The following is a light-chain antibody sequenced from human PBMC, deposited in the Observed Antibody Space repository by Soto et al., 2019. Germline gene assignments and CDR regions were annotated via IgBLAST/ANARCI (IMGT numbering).Light chain of an antibody. Sequence: DIQMTQSPSTLSASVGDRVTITCRASESMSGWLAWYQQKPGKAPKLLIYEASSLQSGVPSRFSGSGSGTEFTLTISSLQPEDFATYYCLQHNSYPWTFGQGTKVDIK. CDR3: LQHNSYPWT. CDR2: EAS. CDR1: ESMSGW. V-gene: IGKV1-5*03. J-gene: IGKJ1*01.